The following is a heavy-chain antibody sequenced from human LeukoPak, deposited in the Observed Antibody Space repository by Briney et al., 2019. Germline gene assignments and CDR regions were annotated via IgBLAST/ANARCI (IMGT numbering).Heavy chain of an antibody. Sequence: ASVKVSCKVSGYTLTELSMHWVRQAPGKGLEWMGGFDPEDGEKVYAQKFQGRLTMTEDTSTDTAYMELSSLRSDDTAVYYCATDPVGYCSANGCYSVDYWGQGTLATVSS. J-gene: IGHJ4*02. CDR2: FDPEDGEK. CDR1: GYTLTELS. V-gene: IGHV1-24*01. CDR3: ATDPVGYCSANGCYSVDY. D-gene: IGHD2-15*01.